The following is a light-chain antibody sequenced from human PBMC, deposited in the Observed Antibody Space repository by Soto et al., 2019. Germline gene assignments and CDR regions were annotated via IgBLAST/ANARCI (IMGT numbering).Light chain of an antibody. CDR2: YDH. V-gene: IGLV1-36*01. CDR3: AAWDDSLNGPV. CDR1: SSNIGNNA. J-gene: IGLJ3*02. Sequence: QSVLTQPPSVSAAPRQRVTISCSGGSSNIGNNAVNWYQQLPGKAPKLLIYYDHLLPSGVSARFSGSRSGASASLAISGLQSEDEADYYCAAWDDSLNGPVFGGGTQQTVL.